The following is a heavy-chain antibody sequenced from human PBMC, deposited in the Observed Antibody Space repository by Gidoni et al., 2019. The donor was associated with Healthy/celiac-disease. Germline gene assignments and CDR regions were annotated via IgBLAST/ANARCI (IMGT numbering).Heavy chain of an antibody. V-gene: IGHV1-69*01. D-gene: IGHD3-3*01. CDR2: IIPIFGTA. J-gene: IGHJ6*02. CDR1: GGTFSSCA. CDR3: ASSNYDFWSGPYYGMDV. Sequence: QVQLVQSGAEVKKPGSSGKVSCQAAGGTFSSCAISWVRQAPGQGLEWMGGIIPIFGTANYAQKFQGRVTITADESTSTAYMELSSLRSEDTAVYYCASSNYDFWSGPYYGMDVWGQGTTVTVSS.